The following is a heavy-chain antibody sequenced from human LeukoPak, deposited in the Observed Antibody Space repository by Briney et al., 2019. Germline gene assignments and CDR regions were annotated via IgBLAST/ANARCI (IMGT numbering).Heavy chain of an antibody. CDR2: IYSGGST. V-gene: IGHV3-53*01. D-gene: IGHD6-13*01. CDR1: GFTVSSNY. Sequence: GGSLRLSCAASGFTVSSNYMSGVRQAPGKGLEGASVIYSGGSTYYADSVRGRFTISRDISKNTLYLQMNSLRAENRAVYYCARERIAAVPWFDPWGQGTLVTVSS. CDR3: ARERIAAVPWFDP. J-gene: IGHJ5*02.